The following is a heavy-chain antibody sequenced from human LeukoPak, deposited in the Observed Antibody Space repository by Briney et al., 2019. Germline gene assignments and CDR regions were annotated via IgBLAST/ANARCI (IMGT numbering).Heavy chain of an antibody. CDR2: ISGSGGST. Sequence: GGSLRLSCAASGFTFSSYAMSWVRQAPGKGLEWVSAISGSGGSTYYADSVKGRFTISRDNSKNTLYLQMNSLRAKDTAVYYCAKEGLWFGELPMGYWGQGTLVTVSS. J-gene: IGHJ4*02. V-gene: IGHV3-23*01. CDR1: GFTFSSYA. D-gene: IGHD3-10*01. CDR3: AKEGLWFGELPMGY.